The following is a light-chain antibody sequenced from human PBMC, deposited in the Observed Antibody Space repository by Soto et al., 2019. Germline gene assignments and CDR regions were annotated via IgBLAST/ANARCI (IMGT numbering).Light chain of an antibody. CDR1: QSVSSK. V-gene: IGKV3-15*01. J-gene: IGKJ1*01. CDR3: QQYNTWPGT. CDR2: GAS. Sequence: EIVLTQSPGTLSVSPGERATLSCRASQSVSSKLAWYQQKPGQAPRLLFYGASTGATGIPARFSGSGSETEFTLSISSLQPEDFAVYYCQQYNTWPGTFGQGTKVDIK.